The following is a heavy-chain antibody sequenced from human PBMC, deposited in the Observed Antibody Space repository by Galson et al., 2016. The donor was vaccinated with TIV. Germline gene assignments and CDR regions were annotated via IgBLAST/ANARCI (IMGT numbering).Heavy chain of an antibody. V-gene: IGHV2-5*05. CDR1: GFSLTTRGVG. CDR3: AHRKTGSSPLDGFDV. J-gene: IGHJ3*01. D-gene: IGHD2-15*01. CDR2: IYWDEDK. Sequence: PALVKPTQTLTLTCTFSGFSLTTRGVGVAWIRQPPRKALEWLAFIYWDEDKRYAPSLRNRLTVTKDPSKNQVVLTLTYMDPADTGTNYCAHRKTGSSPLDGFDVWGQGTMVTVSS.